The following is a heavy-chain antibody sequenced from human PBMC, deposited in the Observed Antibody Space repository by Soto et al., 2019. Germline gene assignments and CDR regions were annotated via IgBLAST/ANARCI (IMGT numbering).Heavy chain of an antibody. Sequence: QVQLVQSGAEVKKPGASVKVSCKASGYTFTSYAMHWVRQAPGQRLEWMGWINAGNGNTKYSQKFQGRVTITRDTSASTAYMELSSLRSEDPAVYYCARGHITGTIYNWFDPWGQGTLVTVSS. CDR3: ARGHITGTIYNWFDP. J-gene: IGHJ5*02. CDR1: GYTFTSYA. V-gene: IGHV1-3*01. CDR2: INAGNGNT. D-gene: IGHD1-20*01.